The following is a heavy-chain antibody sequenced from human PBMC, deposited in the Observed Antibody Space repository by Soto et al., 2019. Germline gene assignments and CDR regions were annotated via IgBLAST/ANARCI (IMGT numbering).Heavy chain of an antibody. D-gene: IGHD2-8*01. Sequence: SENLYLTCTVSGGSISSSSYYWGWIRQPQGKGLEWIGSIYYSGSNYYNPSLKNRVNISVDTSKNQFSLKLSSVTAADTAVYYCARRGYYAISAFDIWGQGTMVT. V-gene: IGHV4-39*01. CDR3: ARRGYYAISAFDI. J-gene: IGHJ3*02. CDR1: GGSISSSSYY. CDR2: IYYSGSN.